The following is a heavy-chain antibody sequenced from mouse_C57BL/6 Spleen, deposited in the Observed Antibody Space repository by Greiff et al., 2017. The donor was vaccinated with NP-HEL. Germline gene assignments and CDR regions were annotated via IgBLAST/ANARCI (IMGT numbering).Heavy chain of an antibody. CDR1: GYTFTSYW. Sequence: QLQQPGAELVKPGASVKLSCKASGYTFTSYWMQWVKQRPGQGLEWIGEIDPSDSYTNYNQKFKGKATLTVDTSSSTAYMQLSSLTSEDSAVYYCASFYYTKEAWFAYWGQGTLVTVSA. J-gene: IGHJ3*01. V-gene: IGHV1-50*01. CDR3: ASFYYTKEAWFAY. CDR2: IDPSDSYT. D-gene: IGHD2-12*01.